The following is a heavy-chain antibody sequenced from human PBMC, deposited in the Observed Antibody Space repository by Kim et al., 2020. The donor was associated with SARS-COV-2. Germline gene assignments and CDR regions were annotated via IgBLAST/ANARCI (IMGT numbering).Heavy chain of an antibody. V-gene: IGHV6-1*01. CDR2: TYYRSKWYN. J-gene: IGHJ4*02. Sequence: SQTLSLTCAISGESVSSNSAAWNWIRQSPSRGLEWLGRTYYRSKWYNDYAVSVKSRITINPDTSKNQFSLQLNSVTPEDTAVYYCARDPNYDILTGDDFTFDYWGQGTLVTVSS. CDR3: ARDPNYDILTGDDFTFDY. CDR1: GESVSSNSAA. D-gene: IGHD3-9*01.